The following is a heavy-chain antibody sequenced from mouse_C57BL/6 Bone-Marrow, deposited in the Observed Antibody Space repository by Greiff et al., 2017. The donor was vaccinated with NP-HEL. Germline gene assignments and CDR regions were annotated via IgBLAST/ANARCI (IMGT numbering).Heavy chain of an antibody. J-gene: IGHJ2*01. CDR1: GYAFSSSW. CDR3: ARGGKRRDY. CDR2: IYPGDGDT. V-gene: IGHV1-82*01. Sequence: VQLQQSGPELVKPGASVKISCKASGYAFSSSWMNWVKQRPGKGLEWIGRIYPGDGDTNYNGKFKGKATLTADKSSSTAYMQLSSLKSEDSAVYFWARGGKRRDYWGQGTTLTGSS.